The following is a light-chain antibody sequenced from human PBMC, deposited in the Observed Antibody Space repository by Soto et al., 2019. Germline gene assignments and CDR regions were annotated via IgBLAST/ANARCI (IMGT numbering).Light chain of an antibody. CDR1: SSNIGAGYG. J-gene: IGLJ3*02. V-gene: IGLV1-40*01. CDR3: QSYDSSLSGWV. Sequence: QSVLTQPPSVSGAPGQRVTISCTGSSSNIGAGYGVHWYQQLPGTAPKLLTYGNSNRPSGVPDRFSGSKSGTSASLAITGLRAEDEADYYCQSYDSSLSGWVFGGGTKLTVL. CDR2: GNS.